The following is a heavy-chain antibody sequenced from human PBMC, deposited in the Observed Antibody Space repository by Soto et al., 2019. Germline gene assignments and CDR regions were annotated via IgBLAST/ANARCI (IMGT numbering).Heavy chain of an antibody. CDR2: ISYDGSNK. D-gene: IGHD6-19*01. J-gene: IGHJ6*02. CDR3: AKDSSDHYYYGMDV. Sequence: GGSLRLSCAASGFTFSSYGMHWVRQAPGKGLEWVAVISYDGSNKYYADSVKGRFTISRDNSKNTLYLQMNSLRAEDTAVYYCAKDSSDHYYYGMDVWGQGTTVTVSS. CDR1: GFTFSSYG. V-gene: IGHV3-30*18.